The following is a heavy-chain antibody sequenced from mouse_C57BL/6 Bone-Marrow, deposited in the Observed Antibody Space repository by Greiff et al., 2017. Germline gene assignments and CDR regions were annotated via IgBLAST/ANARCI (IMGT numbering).Heavy chain of an antibody. D-gene: IGHD2-1*01. Sequence: EVKLMESGAELVRPGASVKLSCTASGFNIKDDYMHWVKQRPEQGLEWIGWIDPENGDTESASKFQGKATITADTSSNTAYLQLSSLTSEDTAVYYCTPYGNYEAMDDWGQGTSVTVSS. J-gene: IGHJ4*01. CDR1: GFNIKDDY. CDR3: TPYGNYEAMDD. CDR2: IDPENGDT. V-gene: IGHV14-4*01.